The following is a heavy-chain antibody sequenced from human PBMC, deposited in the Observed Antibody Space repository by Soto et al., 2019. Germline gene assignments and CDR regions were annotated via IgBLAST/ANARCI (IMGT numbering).Heavy chain of an antibody. CDR2: IYQSGGT. J-gene: IGHJ2*01. Sequence: SETLSLTCGVSGDSTSSGYYWGWIRQSPRKGLEWIGSIYQSGGTYYNPSLKSRLTISVETSKNQFSLKLSSVTAADTAVYYCARKSVVDWYFDLWGRGTLVTVSS. V-gene: IGHV4-38-2*01. CDR3: ARKSVVDWYFDL. D-gene: IGHD2-15*01. CDR1: GDSTSSGYY.